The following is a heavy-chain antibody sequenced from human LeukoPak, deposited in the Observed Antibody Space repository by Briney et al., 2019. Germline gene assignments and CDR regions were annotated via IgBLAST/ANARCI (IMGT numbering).Heavy chain of an antibody. CDR1: GFTFSSYS. CDR3: ARVGLYGDYTDY. Sequence: SGGSLRLSCAASGFTFSSYSMNWVRQAPGKGLEWVSSISSSSSYIYYADSVKGRFTISRDNAKNSLYLQMNSLRAEDTAVYYCARVGLYGDYTDYWGQGTLVTVSS. D-gene: IGHD4-17*01. J-gene: IGHJ4*02. V-gene: IGHV3-21*01. CDR2: ISSSSSYI.